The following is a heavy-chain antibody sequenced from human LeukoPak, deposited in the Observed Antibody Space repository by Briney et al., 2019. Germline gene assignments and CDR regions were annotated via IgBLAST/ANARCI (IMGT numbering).Heavy chain of an antibody. J-gene: IGHJ6*02. V-gene: IGHV1-2*02. D-gene: IGHD3-10*01. CDR2: INPNSGGT. CDR1: GYTFTGYY. CDR3: ARDGGVGLLWFGELLHGMDL. Sequence: ASVKVSCKASGYTFTGYYMHWVRQAPGQGLEWMGWINPNSGGTNYAQKFQGRVTMTRDTSISTAYMELSRLRSDDTAVYYCARDGGVGLLWFGELLHGMDLWPRETTVTVSS.